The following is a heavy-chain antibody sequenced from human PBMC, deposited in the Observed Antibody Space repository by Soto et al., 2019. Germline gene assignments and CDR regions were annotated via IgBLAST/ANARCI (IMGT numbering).Heavy chain of an antibody. D-gene: IGHD2-8*01. Sequence: KAGGSLRLSCAASGFTFSSYSMNWVRQAPGKGLEWVSSISSSSSYIYYADSVKGRFTISRDNAKNSLYLQMNSLRAEDTAVYYCARDGTRFMDVWGKGTTVTVSS. CDR3: ARDGTRFMDV. CDR1: GFTFSSYS. V-gene: IGHV3-21*01. CDR2: ISSSSSYI. J-gene: IGHJ6*03.